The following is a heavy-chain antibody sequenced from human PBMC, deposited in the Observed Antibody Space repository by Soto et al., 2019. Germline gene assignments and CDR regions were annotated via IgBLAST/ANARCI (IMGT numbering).Heavy chain of an antibody. J-gene: IGHJ6*02. D-gene: IGHD6-19*01. CDR2: IWYDGSNK. CDR1: GFTFSSYG. CDR3: AREYEQWLTTGYYGMDV. Sequence: GGSLRLSCAASGFTFSSYGMHWVRQAPGKGLEWVAVIWYDGSNKYYADSVKGRFTISRDNSKNTLYLQMNSLRAEDTAVYYCAREYEQWLTTGYYGMDVWGQGTTVTVSS. V-gene: IGHV3-33*01.